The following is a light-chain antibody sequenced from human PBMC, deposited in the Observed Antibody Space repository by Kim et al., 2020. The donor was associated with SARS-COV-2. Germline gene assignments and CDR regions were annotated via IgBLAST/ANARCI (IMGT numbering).Light chain of an antibody. CDR2: WAS. V-gene: IGKV4-1*01. CDR1: QSVLYSSNNKNY. J-gene: IGKJ1*01. CDR3: QQYYSTPWT. Sequence: ATINCKSSQSVLYSSNNKNYLAWFQQKPGRPPNLLIYWASTRESGVPDRFSGSGSGTDFTLTISSLQAEDVAVYYCQQYYSTPWTFGQGTKVDIK.